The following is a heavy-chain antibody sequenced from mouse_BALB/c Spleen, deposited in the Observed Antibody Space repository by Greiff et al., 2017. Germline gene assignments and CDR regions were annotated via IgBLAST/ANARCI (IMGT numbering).Heavy chain of an antibody. CDR1: GFTFSSYY. CDR3: ARYGDGNCLAGFDY. D-gene: IGHD2-1*01. CDR2: INSNGGST. Sequence: EVKLVESGAGLVKLGGSLKLSCAASGFTFSSYYMSWVRQTPEKRLELVAAINSNGGSTYYPDTVQGRFTISRDNAKNTLYLQMSSLKSEDTALYYCARYGDGNCLAGFDYWGQGTRVTVSA. J-gene: IGHJ3*01. V-gene: IGHV5-6-2*01.